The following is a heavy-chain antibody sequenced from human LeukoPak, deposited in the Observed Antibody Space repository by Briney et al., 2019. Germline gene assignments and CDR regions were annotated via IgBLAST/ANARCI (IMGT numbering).Heavy chain of an antibody. Sequence: GSSVKVSCKASGGTFSNYAISWVRQAPGQGLEWMGGIIPNSGGTNYAQKFQGRVTMTRDTSISTAYMELSRLRSDDTAVYYCARVTPYYDFWSGYLEYWGQGTLVTVSS. CDR1: GGTFSNYA. CDR3: ARVTPYYDFWSGYLEY. CDR2: IIPNSGGT. J-gene: IGHJ4*02. D-gene: IGHD3-3*01. V-gene: IGHV1-2*02.